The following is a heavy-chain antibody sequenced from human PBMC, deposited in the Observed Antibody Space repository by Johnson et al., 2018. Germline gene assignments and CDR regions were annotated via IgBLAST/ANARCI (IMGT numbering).Heavy chain of an antibody. D-gene: IGHD3-22*01. CDR1: GGSISSSNW. J-gene: IGHJ3*02. Sequence: QVQLQESGPGLVKPSGTLSLTCAVSGGSISSSNWWSWVRQPPGKGLEWIGEIYHSGSTNYNPSLKSRVTISVDKSKNQFSLKLSSVTAADTDVYYCARRDSYYYDSSGYRNGAFDIWGQGTMVTVSS. CDR3: ARRDSYYYDSSGYRNGAFDI. V-gene: IGHV4-4*02. CDR2: IYHSGST.